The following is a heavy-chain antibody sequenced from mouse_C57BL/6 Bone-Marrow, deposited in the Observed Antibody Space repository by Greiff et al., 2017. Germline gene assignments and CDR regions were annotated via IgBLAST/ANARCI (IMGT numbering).Heavy chain of an antibody. Sequence: QVQLQQSGPELVKPGASVKISCKASGYAFSSSWMNWVKLRPGKGLEWIGRIYPGDGDTNYNGKFKGKATLTADKSSSTAYMQLSSLTSEDSAVYFCARGYTWFAYWGQGTLVTVSA. V-gene: IGHV1-82*01. CDR1: GYAFSSSW. J-gene: IGHJ3*01. CDR2: IYPGDGDT. CDR3: ARGYTWFAY.